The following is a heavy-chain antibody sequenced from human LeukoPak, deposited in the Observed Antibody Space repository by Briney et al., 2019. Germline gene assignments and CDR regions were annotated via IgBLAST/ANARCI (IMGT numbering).Heavy chain of an antibody. D-gene: IGHD5-18*01. CDR2: IYHSGST. CDR3: ARGRGYSYGLFDY. CDR1: GYSISSGYY. V-gene: IGHV4-38-2*01. J-gene: IGHJ4*02. Sequence: SETLSLTCAVSGYSISSGYYWGWIRPPPGKGLEWIGSIYHSGSTYYNPSLKSRVTISVDTSKNQFSLKLSSVTAADTAVYYCARGRGYSYGLFDYWGQGTLVTVSS.